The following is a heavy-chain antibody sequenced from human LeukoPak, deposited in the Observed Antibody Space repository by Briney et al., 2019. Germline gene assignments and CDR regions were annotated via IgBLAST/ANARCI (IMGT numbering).Heavy chain of an antibody. J-gene: IGHJ4*02. CDR3: AKDQGARICRRTNCHPPFDF. V-gene: IGHV1-18*01. CDR1: GYTFTSYG. D-gene: IGHD2-2*01. Sequence: ASVKVSCKASGYTFTSYGISWVRQAPGQGLEWMGWISAYNGNTNYAQKLQGRVTMTTDTSTSTAYMELRSLRSDDTAVYYCAKDQGARICRRTNCHPPFDFWGQGTLVTVSS. CDR2: ISAYNGNT.